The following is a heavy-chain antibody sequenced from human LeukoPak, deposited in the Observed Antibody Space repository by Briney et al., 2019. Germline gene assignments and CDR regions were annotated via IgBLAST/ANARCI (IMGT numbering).Heavy chain of an antibody. V-gene: IGHV4-38-2*02. CDR2: IYHSGST. J-gene: IGHJ4*02. D-gene: IGHD6-13*01. Sequence: SETLSLTCTVSGYSISSGYYWGWIRQPPGKGLEWIGSIYHSGSTYYNPSLKSRVTISVDTSKNQFSLKLSSVTAADTAVYYCARGSRIAAAGAFDYWGQGTRVTVSS. CDR3: ARGSRIAAAGAFDY. CDR1: GYSISSGYY.